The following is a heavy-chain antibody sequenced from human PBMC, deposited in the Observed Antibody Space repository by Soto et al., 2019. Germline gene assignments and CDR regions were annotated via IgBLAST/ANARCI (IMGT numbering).Heavy chain of an antibody. D-gene: IGHD6-13*01. J-gene: IGHJ4*02. Sequence: EVQLVESGGGLIQPGGSLRLSCAASGFTVSNNYMRWVRQAPGKGLEWDSLIYSGGSTHYADSVKGRFTISRDNSKNTLYLQMNSLRVEDTAVYYCARDPPGIAASGGGGWGQGTLVTVSS. V-gene: IGHV3-53*01. CDR1: GFTVSNNY. CDR2: IYSGGST. CDR3: ARDPPGIAASGGGG.